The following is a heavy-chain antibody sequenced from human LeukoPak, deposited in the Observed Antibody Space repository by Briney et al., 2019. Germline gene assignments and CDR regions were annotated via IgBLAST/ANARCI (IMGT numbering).Heavy chain of an antibody. Sequence: GASVKVSCKASGYTFTGYYIHWVRQAPGQGLEWMGWISPNSGGTNYAQKFQGRVTMTRDTSISTAYMELSRLRSDDTAVYSCARDVDSWIGYFDYWGQGSLVTVSS. J-gene: IGHJ4*02. V-gene: IGHV1-2*02. D-gene: IGHD1-20*01. CDR1: GYTFTGYY. CDR3: ARDVDSWIGYFDY. CDR2: ISPNSGGT.